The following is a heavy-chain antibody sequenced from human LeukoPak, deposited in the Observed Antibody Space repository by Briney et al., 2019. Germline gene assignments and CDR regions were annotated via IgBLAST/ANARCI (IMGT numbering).Heavy chain of an antibody. V-gene: IGHV3-23*01. J-gene: IGHJ4*02. D-gene: IGHD6-13*01. CDR2: ISGSGGRT. CDR3: AKDRASQQPYYFDD. Sequence: GGSLRLSCAGSGFTFSSYVMTWVRQAPGKGLEWVSGISGSGGRTYYADSVEGRFTISRDNSKNTLSLQTNSLRVEDTAVYYCAKDRASQQPYYFDDWGQGTLVTVS. CDR1: GFTFSSYV.